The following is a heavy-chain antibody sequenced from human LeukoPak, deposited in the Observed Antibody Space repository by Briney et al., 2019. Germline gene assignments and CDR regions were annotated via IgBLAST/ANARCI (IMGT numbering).Heavy chain of an antibody. Sequence: SETLSLTCAVYGGSFSGYYWSWIRQPPGKGLEWIGEINHSGSTNYNPSLKSRVTISVDTSKNQFSLKLSSVTAADTAVYYCARHSRIWFGEKYFDYWGQGTLVTVSS. J-gene: IGHJ4*02. CDR1: GGSFSGYY. CDR2: INHSGST. V-gene: IGHV4-34*01. CDR3: ARHSRIWFGEKYFDY. D-gene: IGHD3-10*01.